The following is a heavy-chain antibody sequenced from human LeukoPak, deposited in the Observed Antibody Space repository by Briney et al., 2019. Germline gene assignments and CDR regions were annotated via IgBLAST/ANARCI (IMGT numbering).Heavy chain of an antibody. CDR3: ARDEEVIAVAAAGFDY. Sequence: ASVKVSCKASGYTFTGYYVNWLRQAPGQGLEWMGWINPNSGGTNYAQKFQGRVTMTRDTSISTTYMELSSLTSDDTAVYYCARDEEVIAVAAAGFDYWGQGTLVTVSS. CDR2: INPNSGGT. J-gene: IGHJ4*02. CDR1: GYTFTGYY. V-gene: IGHV1-2*02. D-gene: IGHD6-19*01.